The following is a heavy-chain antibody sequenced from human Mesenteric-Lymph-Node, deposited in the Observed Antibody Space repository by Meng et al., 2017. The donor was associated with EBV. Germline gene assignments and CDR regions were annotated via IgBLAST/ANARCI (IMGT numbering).Heavy chain of an antibody. CDR1: GYTFTGYY. CDR3: ARIHYDILTGYTGGLDY. CDR2: INPNSGGT. J-gene: IGHJ4*02. Sequence: QVQLVQSGAEVKKPGASVKVSCKASGYTFTGYYMHWVRQAPGQGLEWMGRINPNSGGTNYAQKFQGRVTMTRDTSISTAYMELSRLRSDDTAVYYCARIHYDILTGYTGGLDYWGQGTLVTVSS. V-gene: IGHV1-2*06. D-gene: IGHD3-9*01.